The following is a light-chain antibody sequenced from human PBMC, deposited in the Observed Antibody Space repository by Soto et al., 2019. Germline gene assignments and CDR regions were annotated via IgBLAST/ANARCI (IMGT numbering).Light chain of an antibody. CDR2: DVS. CDR1: SSDVGGYNY. CDR3: CSYAGSYTFAV. Sequence: QSALTQPRSVSVSPGQSVTISCTGTSSDVGGYNYVSWYQQHPGKAPKLMIYDVSKRPSGVPDRFSGSKSGNTASLTISGLQAEDEADYYCCSYAGSYTFAVFGGGTKVTVL. J-gene: IGLJ3*02. V-gene: IGLV2-11*01.